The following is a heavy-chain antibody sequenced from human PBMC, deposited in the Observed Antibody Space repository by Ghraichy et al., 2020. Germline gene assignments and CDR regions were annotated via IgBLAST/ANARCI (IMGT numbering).Heavy chain of an antibody. J-gene: IGHJ3*02. CDR2: IYSSGST. Sequence: SETLSLTCGVSDGSISGYYWTWMRQPPGKGLEWIGYIYSSGSTNYNPSFKSRITISVDTAKRHFSLNLNSVTAADTAVYYCARCLSGYSGGDDAFDIWGQGTVVTVSS. CDR1: DGSISGYY. CDR3: ARCLSGYSGGDDAFDI. V-gene: IGHV4-59*01. D-gene: IGHD2-21*01.